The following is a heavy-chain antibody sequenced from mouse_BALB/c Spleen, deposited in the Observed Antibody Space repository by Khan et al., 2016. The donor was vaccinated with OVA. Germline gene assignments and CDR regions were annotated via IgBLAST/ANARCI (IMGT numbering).Heavy chain of an antibody. Sequence: EVQLQQSGPELVKPGASVKISCKASGYSFTGYFMNWVMQSHGKSLEWIGRINPHIGETFYNQKFMEKATLTEDKYSSTAHIALRRLAYTGSAVYYCARIHCSDFDYWGQGTTLTVSS. CDR2: INPHIGET. CDR3: ARIHCSDFDY. D-gene: IGHD1-1*01. CDR1: GYSFTGYF. J-gene: IGHJ2*01. V-gene: IGHV1-20*02.